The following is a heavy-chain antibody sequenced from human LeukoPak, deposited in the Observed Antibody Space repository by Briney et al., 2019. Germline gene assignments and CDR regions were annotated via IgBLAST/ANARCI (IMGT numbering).Heavy chain of an antibody. Sequence: SETLSLTCTVSGGSISGYYYNWIRQPPGKGLEWIGYIYYSGSTNYNPSLKSRVTISLDTSKNQFSLKLSSVTTADTAVYYCARSVVTLYWYFDLWGRGTLVTISS. V-gene: IGHV4-59*01. CDR2: IYYSGST. CDR1: GGSISGYY. J-gene: IGHJ2*01. D-gene: IGHD4-23*01. CDR3: ARSVVTLYWYFDL.